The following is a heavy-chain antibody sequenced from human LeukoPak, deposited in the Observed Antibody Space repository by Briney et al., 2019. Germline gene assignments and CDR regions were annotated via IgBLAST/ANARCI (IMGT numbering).Heavy chain of an antibody. D-gene: IGHD3-10*01. V-gene: IGHV4-34*01. CDR1: GGSFSGYY. CDR2: INHSGST. CDR3: AREVLWFGDPRCWFDP. J-gene: IGHJ5*02. Sequence: TSETLSLTCAVYGGSFSGYYWSWIRQPPGKGLEWIGEINHSGSTSYNPSLKSRVTISVDTSKNQFSLKLSSVTAADTAVYYCAREVLWFGDPRCWFDPWGQGTLVTVSS.